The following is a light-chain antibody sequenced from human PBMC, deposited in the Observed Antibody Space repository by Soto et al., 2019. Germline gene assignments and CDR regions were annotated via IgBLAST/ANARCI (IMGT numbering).Light chain of an antibody. CDR3: QQYGSSHHET. J-gene: IGKJ1*01. CDR1: HSFSRCY. V-gene: IGKV3-20*01. CDR2: GAS. Sequence: EIVLTQSPSTLSLSPEKRATLSCRASHSFSRCYLAWYQQKPGQAPRLLIYGASSRATGIPDRFSGSGSGTDFTLTISRLEPEDFAVYYCQQYGSSHHETFGQGIKVDIK.